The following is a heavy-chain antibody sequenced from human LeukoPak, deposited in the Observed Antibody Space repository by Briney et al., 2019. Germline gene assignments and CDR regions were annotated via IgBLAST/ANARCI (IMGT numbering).Heavy chain of an antibody. CDR1: GSIFTSYW. J-gene: IGHJ3*02. Sequence: GASMQISCEGSGSIFTSYWIGWVRPLPGKGLEWMGIIYPGDSDTRYSPSFQGQVTISADKSISTAYLQWSSLKASDTAMYYCARGQDRGNAFDIWGQGTMVTVSS. CDR3: ARGQDRGNAFDI. D-gene: IGHD2-15*01. V-gene: IGHV5-51*01. CDR2: IYPGDSDT.